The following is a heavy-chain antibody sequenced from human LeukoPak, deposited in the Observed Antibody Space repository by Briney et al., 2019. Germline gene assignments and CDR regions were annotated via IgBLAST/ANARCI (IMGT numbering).Heavy chain of an antibody. J-gene: IGHJ5*02. CDR3: ARTYYCDSSGYYYEYNWFDP. CDR2: IIPIFGTA. Sequence: SVKVSCKASGGTFSSYAISWVRQAPGQGLEWMGGIIPIFGTANYAQKFQGRVTITTDESTSTAYMELSSLRSEDTAVYYCARTYYCDSSGYYYEYNWFDPWGQGTLVTVSS. CDR1: GGTFSSYA. D-gene: IGHD3-22*01. V-gene: IGHV1-69*05.